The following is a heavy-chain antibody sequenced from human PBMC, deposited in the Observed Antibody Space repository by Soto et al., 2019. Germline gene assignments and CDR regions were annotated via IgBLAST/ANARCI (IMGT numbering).Heavy chain of an antibody. J-gene: IGHJ1*01. Sequence: LETLSLTCTVSGGSISIYSWSWIRQPPGKGLEWIGYIYYSGSTNYNPSHKSRVTISVDTYKNQFSLKLSSVTAADTAVYYCATDSSGWFKHWGQGTLVT. CDR2: IYYSGST. CDR3: ATDSSGWFKH. V-gene: IGHV4-59*01. CDR1: GGSISIYS. D-gene: IGHD6-19*01.